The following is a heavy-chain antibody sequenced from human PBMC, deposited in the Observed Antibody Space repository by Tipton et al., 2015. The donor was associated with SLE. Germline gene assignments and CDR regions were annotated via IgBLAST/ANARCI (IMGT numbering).Heavy chain of an antibody. V-gene: IGHV4-34*09. CDR2: ISHSGRT. D-gene: IGHD4-11*01. J-gene: IGHJ5*02. CDR1: GGSFSDYY. CDR3: ARATTVTNWFDP. Sequence: TLSLTCAVYGGSFSDYYWNWIRQPPGKGLEWLGYISHSGRTYYSPSLKSRITMSVDTSENQFSLNLSSVTAADTAVYYCARATTVTNWFDPWGQGILVTVSS.